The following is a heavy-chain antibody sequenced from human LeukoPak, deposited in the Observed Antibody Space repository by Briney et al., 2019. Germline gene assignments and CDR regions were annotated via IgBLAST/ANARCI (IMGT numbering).Heavy chain of an antibody. V-gene: IGHV4-59*08. D-gene: IGHD3-10*01. CDR3: ASDGSGRNWFDP. Sequence: SSETLSLTCAVSGGTISTYYWSWIRQPPGKGLEWIGYISYSGSTNYNPSIKSRVTISVDTSKNQFSLKLSSVAAADTAVYYCASDGSGRNWFDPWGQGTLVIVSS. J-gene: IGHJ5*02. CDR1: GGTISTYY. CDR2: ISYSGST.